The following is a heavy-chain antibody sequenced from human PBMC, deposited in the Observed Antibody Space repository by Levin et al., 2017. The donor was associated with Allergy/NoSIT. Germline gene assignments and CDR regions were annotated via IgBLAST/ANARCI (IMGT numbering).Heavy chain of an antibody. V-gene: IGHV3-21*01. J-gene: IGHJ4*02. CDR2: ISSSSSYI. D-gene: IGHD4-17*01. CDR1: GFTFSSYS. Sequence: GESLKISCAASGFTFSSYSMNWVRQAPGKGLEWVSSISSSSSYIYYADSVKGRFTISRDNAKNSLYLQMNSLRAEDTAVYYCARETTVTTWIDYWGQGTLVTVSS. CDR3: ARETTVTTWIDY.